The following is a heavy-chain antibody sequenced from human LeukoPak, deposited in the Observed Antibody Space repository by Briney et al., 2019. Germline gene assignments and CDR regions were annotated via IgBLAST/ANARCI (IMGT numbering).Heavy chain of an antibody. J-gene: IGHJ4*02. CDR3: ARDVYSSGWYAYYFDY. CDR2: ISSSSSYI. V-gene: IGHV3-21*01. Sequence: KPGGSLRLSCVASGFTFSSYSMNWVRQAPGKGLEWVSSISSSSSYIYYADSVKGRFTISRDNAKNSLYLQMNSLRAEDTAVYYCARDVYSSGWYAYYFDYWGQGTLVTVSS. D-gene: IGHD6-19*01. CDR1: GFTFSSYS.